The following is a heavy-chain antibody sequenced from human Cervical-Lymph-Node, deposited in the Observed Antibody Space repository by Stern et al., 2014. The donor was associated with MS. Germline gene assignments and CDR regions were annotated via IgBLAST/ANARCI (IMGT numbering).Heavy chain of an antibody. CDR3: ARDKMHAFDY. CDR1: GYTFTSYG. J-gene: IGHJ4*02. CDR2: ISADSGTT. Sequence: VQLVQSGTEVKKPGASLIVSCKASGYTFTSYGISWARQAPGKGLEWVGWISADSGTTKYAQNLRDRITLTRATSTGTAYMELRTLRSEDTAVYYCARDKMHAFDYWGQGTLVSVSS. V-gene: IGHV1-18*01. D-gene: IGHD2-8*01.